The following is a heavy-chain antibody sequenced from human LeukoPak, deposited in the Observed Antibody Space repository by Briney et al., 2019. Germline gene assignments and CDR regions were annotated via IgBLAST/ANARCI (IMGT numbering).Heavy chain of an antibody. J-gene: IGHJ3*02. D-gene: IGHD2-21*02. CDR3: TSHTGTGDAFRPFHI. CDR2: INSRSSTI. CDR1: GFTFSTHD. V-gene: IGHV3-48*04. Sequence: GGSLRLSCAASGFTFSTHDVNWVRQAPGKGLEWVSFINSRSSTIYYTDSVKGRFTISRDNAKNSLYLQMNSLRAEDTAVYYCTSHTGTGDAFRPFHIWGQGTMVTVSS.